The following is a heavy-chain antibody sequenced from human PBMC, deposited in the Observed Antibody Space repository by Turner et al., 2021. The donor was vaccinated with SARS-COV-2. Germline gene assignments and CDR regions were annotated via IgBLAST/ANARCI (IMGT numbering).Heavy chain of an antibody. CDR2: IYYSGST. J-gene: IGHJ5*02. Sequence: QLQLQESGPGLVKPSETLSLTCTVSGGSISSSRYYWGWIRQPPGKGLEWIGSIYYSGSTYYNPSLKSRVTISVDTSKNQFSLKLSSVTAADTAVYYCASETRYYSGRGWFDPWGQGTLVTVSS. CDR3: ASETRYYSGRGWFDP. CDR1: GGSISSSRYY. D-gene: IGHD3-10*02. V-gene: IGHV4-39*01.